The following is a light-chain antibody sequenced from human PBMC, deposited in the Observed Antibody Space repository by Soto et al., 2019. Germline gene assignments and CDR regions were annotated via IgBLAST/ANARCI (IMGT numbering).Light chain of an antibody. Sequence: EIVLTQSPGTLSLSPGERATLSCRASQSVSSSYLAWYQQKPGQAPRLLIYGASSRAPGIPDRFSGSGSGTDFTLTISRLEPEDFAVYYCQQYGSSPKVTFGPGTKVDIK. J-gene: IGKJ3*01. CDR2: GAS. CDR3: QQYGSSPKVT. CDR1: QSVSSSY. V-gene: IGKV3-20*01.